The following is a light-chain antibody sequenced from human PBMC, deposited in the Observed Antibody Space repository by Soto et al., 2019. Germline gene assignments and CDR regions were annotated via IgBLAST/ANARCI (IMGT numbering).Light chain of an antibody. CDR3: QQYSTYPYT. V-gene: IGKV1-5*01. J-gene: IGKJ2*01. CDR1: QSISNW. CDR2: HAS. Sequence: DIQMTQSPSTLPASVGDRVTITCRASQSISNWLAWYQQKPGTAPKVLIYHASNLQSGVPSRFSGSGSGTEFTRTISCLQSDDTATYYCQQYSTYPYTFGQGTKVEIK.